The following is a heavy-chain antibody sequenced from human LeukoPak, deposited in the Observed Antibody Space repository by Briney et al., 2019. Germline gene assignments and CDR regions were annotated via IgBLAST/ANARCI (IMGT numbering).Heavy chain of an antibody. Sequence: GGSLRLSCAASGFTFSSYSMNWVRQAPGKGLEWVSYISSSSSTIHYADSVKGRFTISRDNAKNSLYLQMNSLRAEDTAVYYCARDPFYYYYGMDVWGQGTTVTVSS. J-gene: IGHJ6*02. CDR1: GFTFSSYS. CDR2: ISSSSSTI. D-gene: IGHD3-16*01. CDR3: ARDPFYYYYGMDV. V-gene: IGHV3-48*01.